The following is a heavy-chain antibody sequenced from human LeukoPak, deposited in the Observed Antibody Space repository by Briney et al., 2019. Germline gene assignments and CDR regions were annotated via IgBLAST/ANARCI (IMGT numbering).Heavy chain of an antibody. D-gene: IGHD2-21*01. CDR3: AKDFRIGYSAHFDY. CDR1: GFTFRSHA. CDR2: IYENGGTT. V-gene: IGHV3-23*01. J-gene: IGHJ4*02. Sequence: GSLRLSCVGPGFTFRSHAMSWVRQAPEKGLEFVSGIYENGGTTYYADSVKGRFSISRDNSKNTLYLQMDSLRGEDTAVYYCAKDFRIGYSAHFDYWGQGALVTVSS.